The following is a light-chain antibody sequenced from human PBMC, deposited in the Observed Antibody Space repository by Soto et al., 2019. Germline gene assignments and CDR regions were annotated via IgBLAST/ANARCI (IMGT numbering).Light chain of an antibody. Sequence: QSVLTQPASVSGSPGQSITISCTGTSGDIGSYNRVSWYQQHPGKAPKILIYEVTDRPSGVSNRCSGSKSGNTASLTISGLQAEDEAEYYCSSYTNINTRACVFGTGTKLTVL. CDR1: SGDIGSYNR. CDR2: EVT. J-gene: IGLJ1*01. V-gene: IGLV2-14*01. CDR3: SSYTNINTRACV.